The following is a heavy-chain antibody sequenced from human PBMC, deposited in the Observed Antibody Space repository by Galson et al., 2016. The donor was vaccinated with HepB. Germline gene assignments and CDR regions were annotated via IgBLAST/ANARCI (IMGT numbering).Heavy chain of an antibody. CDR3: TRVHREGIAAAGLQI. CDR1: GFPFSNYW. V-gene: IGHV3-74*03. D-gene: IGHD6-13*01. J-gene: IGHJ4*02. Sequence: SLRLSCAASGFPFSNYWMHWVRQASGKGPVWVSRINSDGSSTTNADSVKGRFTISRENAKNTLYLQMNSLRAEDTALYYCTRVHREGIAAAGLQIWGQGTLVIVSS. CDR2: INSDGSST.